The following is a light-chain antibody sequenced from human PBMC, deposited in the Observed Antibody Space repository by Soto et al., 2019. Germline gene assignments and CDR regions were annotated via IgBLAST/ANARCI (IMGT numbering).Light chain of an antibody. CDR2: LNSDGSH. CDR3: QTWGTGSVV. V-gene: IGLV4-69*01. J-gene: IGLJ2*01. CDR1: SGHSNYA. Sequence: QPVLTQSPSASASLGASVKLTCTLSSGHSNYAIAWHQQQPEKGPRYLMKLNSDGSHSKGDGIPDRFSGSSSGAERYLTISSLPSEDEADYYCQTWGTGSVVFGGGTQLTVL.